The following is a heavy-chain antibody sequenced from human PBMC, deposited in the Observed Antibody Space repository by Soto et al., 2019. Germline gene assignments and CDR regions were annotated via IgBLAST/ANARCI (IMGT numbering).Heavy chain of an antibody. CDR2: MNPNSGNT. CDR3: ARDPGGVTSPGTLGMDV. D-gene: IGHD3-10*01. Sequence: VKVSCKASGYTFTSYDINWVRQATGQGLEWMGWMNPNSGNTGYAQKFQGRVTMTRNTSTSTAYMELSSLRSEDTAVYYCARDPGGVTSPGTLGMDVWGQGTTVTVSS. J-gene: IGHJ6*02. V-gene: IGHV1-8*01. CDR1: GYTFTSYD.